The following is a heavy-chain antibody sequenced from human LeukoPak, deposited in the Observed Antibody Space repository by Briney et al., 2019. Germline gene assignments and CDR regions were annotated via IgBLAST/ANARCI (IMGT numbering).Heavy chain of an antibody. CDR2: IIPIFGTA. D-gene: IGHD4-11*01. J-gene: IGHJ4*02. CDR3: AGGDDYSNPFDY. CDR1: GGTFSSYT. Sequence: GASVKVSCEASGGTFSSYTFTWVRQAPGQGLEWMGKIIPIFGTANYAQKFQVRVTITTDESTSTVYMELTSLRSEDTAVYYCAGGDDYSNPFDYWGQGTLVTVSS. V-gene: IGHV1-69*05.